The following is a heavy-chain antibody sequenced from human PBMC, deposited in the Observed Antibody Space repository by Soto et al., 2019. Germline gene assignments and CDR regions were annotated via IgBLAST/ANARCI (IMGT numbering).Heavy chain of an antibody. CDR3: TRGDGSGPESGY. D-gene: IGHD6-19*01. Sequence: QVHLVESGGGVVQPGRSLRLSCAASGFTFSNYGMHWVRQAPGKGLEWVAIIWSDGSNKDYADSVKGRFTISRDNSKNTGYLTMDSLRAEDPAVYYFTRGDGSGPESGYWFQGTIVTVSS. V-gene: IGHV3-33*01. CDR2: IWSDGSNK. J-gene: IGHJ4*02. CDR1: GFTFSNYG.